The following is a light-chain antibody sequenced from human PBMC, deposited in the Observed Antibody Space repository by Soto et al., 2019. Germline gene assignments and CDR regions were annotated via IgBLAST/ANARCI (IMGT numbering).Light chain of an antibody. CDR2: LNSDGRH. V-gene: IGLV4-69*01. Sequence: QSVLTQSPSASASLGASVNLTCTLSSGHSSYAVAWHQQQPEKGPRYLMKLNSDGRHNKGDGIPDRCSDSSSGAERSLTISSLQSGDEADYYCQTWGPGTVFFGEGTKLTVL. CDR1: SGHSSYA. J-gene: IGLJ2*01. CDR3: QTWGPGTVF.